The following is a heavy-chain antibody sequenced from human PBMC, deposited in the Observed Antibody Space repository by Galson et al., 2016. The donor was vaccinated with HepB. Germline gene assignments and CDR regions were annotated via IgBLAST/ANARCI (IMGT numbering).Heavy chain of an antibody. V-gene: IGHV3-21*01. D-gene: IGHD6-13*01. CDR1: GFTFNGYN. J-gene: IGHJ3*02. CDR3: ARVREQQLLDAFDI. CDR2: ISSGSSYI. Sequence: SLRLSCAGSGFTFNGYNMNWVRQAPGKGPEWVSSISSGSSYIYYADSVKGRFTISRDNFKNSLYLQMNSLRAEDTALYYCARVREQQLLDAFDIWGQGTMGTVSS.